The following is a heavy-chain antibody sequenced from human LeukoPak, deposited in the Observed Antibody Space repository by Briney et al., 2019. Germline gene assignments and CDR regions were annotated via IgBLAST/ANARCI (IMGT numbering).Heavy chain of an antibody. CDR2: ISGSGDAT. J-gene: IGHJ5*02. CDR3: AKAHYGDFLGWFDP. Sequence: PGGSLRLSCGASGFTFTSYAMNWVRQAPGKGLEWVSAISGSGDATYYADSVKGRFTISRDSSKDTLYLQMNSLRVEGTALYYCAKAHYGDFLGWFDPWGQGTLVTVSS. CDR1: GFTFTSYA. D-gene: IGHD4-17*01. V-gene: IGHV3-23*01.